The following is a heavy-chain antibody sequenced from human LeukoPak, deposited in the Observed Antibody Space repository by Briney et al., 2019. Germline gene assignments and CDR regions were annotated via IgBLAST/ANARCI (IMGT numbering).Heavy chain of an antibody. J-gene: IGHJ4*02. CDR3: ARGAYGDYPFDY. CDR2: IYYSGST. V-gene: IGHV4-39*07. Sequence: SETLSLTCTVSGGSISSSSYYWGWIRQPPGKGLEWIGSIYYSGSTYYNPSLKSRVTISVDTSKNQFSLKLSSVTAADTAVYYCARGAYGDYPFDYRGQGTLVTVSS. CDR1: GGSISSSSYY. D-gene: IGHD4-17*01.